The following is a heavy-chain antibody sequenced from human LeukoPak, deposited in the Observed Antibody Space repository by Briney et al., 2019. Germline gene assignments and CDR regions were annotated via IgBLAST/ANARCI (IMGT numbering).Heavy chain of an antibody. Sequence: ASVKVSCKASGYTXTRHYMHWVRQAPGQGLEWMGIINPSGGSTIYAQKFQGRVTMTRDTSTSTVYMELSSLRSEDTAVYYCARVLGGLAFRTFDYWGQGTLVTVSS. CDR3: ARVLGGLAFRTFDY. CDR2: INPSGGST. V-gene: IGHV1-46*01. D-gene: IGHD3-16*01. CDR1: GYTXTRHY. J-gene: IGHJ4*02.